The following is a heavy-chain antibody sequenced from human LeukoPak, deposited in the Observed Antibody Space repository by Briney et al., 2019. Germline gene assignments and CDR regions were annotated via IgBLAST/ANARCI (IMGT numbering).Heavy chain of an antibody. Sequence: PGGSLRLSCGASGFTFSSYAMLGARRAPGKGLEGVADISYDGSNKYYADSVKGRFTISRDNSKNTLYLQMNSQRAEDTAVYYCRSHSSHHAFDIWGQGTMVTVSS. CDR1: GFTFSSYA. J-gene: IGHJ3*02. V-gene: IGHV3-30*04. D-gene: IGHD6-13*01. CDR2: ISYDGSNK. CDR3: RSHSSHHAFDI.